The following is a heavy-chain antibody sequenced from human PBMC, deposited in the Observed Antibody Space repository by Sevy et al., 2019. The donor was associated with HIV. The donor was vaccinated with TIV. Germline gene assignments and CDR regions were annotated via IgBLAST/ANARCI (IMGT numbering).Heavy chain of an antibody. CDR1: GFTFSSYW. V-gene: IGHV3-74*01. CDR3: ARDKWGGSAAGSYYYYYGMDV. Sequence: SGYLRLSCAASGFTFSSYWMHWVRQAPGKGLVRVSRINSDGSSTSYADSVKGRFTISRDNAKNTLYLQMNSLRAEDTAVYYCARDKWGGSAAGSYYYYYGMDVWGQGTTVIVSS. CDR2: INSDGSST. D-gene: IGHD6-13*01. J-gene: IGHJ6*02.